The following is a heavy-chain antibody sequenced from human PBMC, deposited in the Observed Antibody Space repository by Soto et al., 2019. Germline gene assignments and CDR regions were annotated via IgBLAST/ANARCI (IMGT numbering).Heavy chain of an antibody. CDR3: ARAVWFGEKGYDYYGMDV. J-gene: IGHJ6*02. CDR2: IYSGGRT. Sequence: PGGSLRLSCAASGFTVSSNYMIWVRQATGKGLEWVSIIYSGGRTYYGDSVKGRFTISRDNSKNTLYLQMNSLRAEDTAVYYCARAVWFGEKGYDYYGMDVWGQGTTVTVSS. D-gene: IGHD3-10*01. CDR1: GFTVSSNY. V-gene: IGHV3-66*01.